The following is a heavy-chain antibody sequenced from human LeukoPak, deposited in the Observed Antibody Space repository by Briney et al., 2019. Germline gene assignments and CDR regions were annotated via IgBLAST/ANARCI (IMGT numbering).Heavy chain of an antibody. D-gene: IGHD3-3*01. CDR2: TSWNSGSI. J-gene: IGHJ4*02. V-gene: IGHV3-9*01. Sequence: PGGSLRLSCAASGFTFDDYAMHWVRQAPGKGLEWVSGTSWNSGSIGYADSVKGRFTISRGNAKNSLYLQMNSLRAEDTALYYCAKSPRYYDFWSGYPYLDYWGQGTPVTVSS. CDR1: GFTFDDYA. CDR3: AKSPRYYDFWSGYPYLDY.